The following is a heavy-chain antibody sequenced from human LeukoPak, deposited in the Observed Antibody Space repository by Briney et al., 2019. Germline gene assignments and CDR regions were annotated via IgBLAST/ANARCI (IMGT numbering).Heavy chain of an antibody. D-gene: IGHD6-13*01. Sequence: ASVKVSCKASGYTFTGYYIHWVRQAPGQGLEWMGWVNPNSGGTNYAQKFQGRVTMTRDTSISTVYMEVSRLRSDDTAVYYCARADSSSWYSSRYYFDYWGQGTLVTVSS. CDR2: VNPNSGGT. CDR1: GYTFTGYY. J-gene: IGHJ4*02. V-gene: IGHV1-2*02. CDR3: ARADSSSWYSSRYYFDY.